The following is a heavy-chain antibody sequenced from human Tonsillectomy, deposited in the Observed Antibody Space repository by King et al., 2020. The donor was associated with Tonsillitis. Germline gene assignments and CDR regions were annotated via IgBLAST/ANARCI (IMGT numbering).Heavy chain of an antibody. V-gene: IGHV5-51*01. CDR2: IYPGDSDT. CDR1: GYTFTSYW. CDR3: ATGTSGGYYYMDV. Sequence: QLVQSGAEVKKPGESLKISCKGSGYTFTSYWIAWVRQMPGKGLEWVGIIYPGDSDTRYSPSFQGQVTIPAEKSISTAYLQWSSLKASDTAMYYCATGTSGGYYYMDVWGKATTVTVSS. J-gene: IGHJ6*03. D-gene: IGHD3-10*01.